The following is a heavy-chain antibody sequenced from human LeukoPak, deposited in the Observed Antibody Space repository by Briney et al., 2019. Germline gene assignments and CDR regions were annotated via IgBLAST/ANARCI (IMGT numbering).Heavy chain of an antibody. Sequence: GGSLRLSCAASGFTFSTYTMYWVRHPPGKRLEWVSIIGNNGGGIHYADSVRGRFTISRDNSKNTLYLQMSSLRVEDTAVYYCVKDPGSTIYPNWFDPWGQGTLVTVSS. V-gene: IGHV3-23*01. D-gene: IGHD3-10*01. CDR2: IGNNGGGI. CDR1: GFTFSTYT. CDR3: VKDPGSTIYPNWFDP. J-gene: IGHJ5*02.